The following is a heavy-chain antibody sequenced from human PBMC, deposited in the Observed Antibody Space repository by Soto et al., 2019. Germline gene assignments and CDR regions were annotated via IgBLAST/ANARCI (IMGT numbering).Heavy chain of an antibody. J-gene: IGHJ6*03. D-gene: IGHD6-6*01. CDR2: IYSGGST. CDR3: AREIYSSSSLFNYYYDYLDV. V-gene: IGHV3-66*01. CDR1: GFTVSSNY. Sequence: EVQLVESGGGLVQPGGSLRLSCAASGFTVSSNYMSWVRQAPGKGLEWVSVIYSGGSTYYADSVKGRFTISRDNSKNTLYIQMNSLRAEDTAVYYCAREIYSSSSLFNYYYDYLDVWGKGTTVTVSS.